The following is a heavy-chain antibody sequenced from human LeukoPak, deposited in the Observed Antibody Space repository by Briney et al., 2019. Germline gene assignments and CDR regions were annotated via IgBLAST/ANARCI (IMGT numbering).Heavy chain of an antibody. D-gene: IGHD2-15*01. V-gene: IGHV3-74*01. CDR2: INTDGSST. CDR3: ARDPKPYCSGGTCYYYWFDP. Sequence: PGGSLRLSCTASGFTFSSYWMHWVRQTPGKGLVWVSRINTDGSSTNYADSVKGRFTISRDNAKNTLYLQMSSLRAEDTAVYYCARDPKPYCSGGTCYYYWFDPWGQGTLVTVSS. CDR1: GFTFSSYW. J-gene: IGHJ5*02.